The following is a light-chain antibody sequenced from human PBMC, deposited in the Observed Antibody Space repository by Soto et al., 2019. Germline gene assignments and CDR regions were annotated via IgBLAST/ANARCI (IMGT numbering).Light chain of an antibody. CDR1: QGISNY. J-gene: IGKJ4*01. V-gene: IGKV1-27*01. CDR3: QKCGIAPFP. Sequence: DIQLTQSPSALSASVGDRVKITCRASQGISNYLAWYQQQPGKVPKLLIYAASTLQCGVPSRFSGSESGTDFTLTSSILQPEDVATYYCQKCGIAPFPFGGGPKVELK. CDR2: AAS.